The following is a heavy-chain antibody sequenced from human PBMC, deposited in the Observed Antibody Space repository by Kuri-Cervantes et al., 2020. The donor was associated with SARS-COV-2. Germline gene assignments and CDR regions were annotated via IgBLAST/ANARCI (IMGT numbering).Heavy chain of an antibody. CDR1: GYTFTSYA. V-gene: IGHV1-3*01. CDR3: ARGGDFWYCYYGMDV. CDR2: INAGNGNT. D-gene: IGHD3-3*01. Sequence: ASVKVSCKASGYTFTSYAMHWVRQAPGQRLEWMGWINAGNGNTKYSQKFQGRVTITRDTSASTAYMELSSLRSEDTAVYYCARGGDFWYCYYGMDVWGQGTTVTVSS. J-gene: IGHJ6*02.